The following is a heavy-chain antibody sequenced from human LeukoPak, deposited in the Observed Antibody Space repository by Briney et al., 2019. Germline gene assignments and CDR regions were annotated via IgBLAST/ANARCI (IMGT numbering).Heavy chain of an antibody. CDR2: INHSGST. V-gene: IGHV4-34*01. J-gene: IGHJ4*02. CDR1: GGSFSGYY. Sequence: PSETLSLTCAVYGGSFSGYYWSWIRQPPGKGLEWIGEINHSGSTNYNPSLKSRVTISVDTSKNQFSLKLSSVTAADTAVYYCARSAAGKIYWGQGTLVTVSS. D-gene: IGHD6-13*01. CDR3: ARSAAGKIY.